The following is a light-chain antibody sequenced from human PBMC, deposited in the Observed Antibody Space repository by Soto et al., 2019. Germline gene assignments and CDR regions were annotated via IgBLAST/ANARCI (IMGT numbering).Light chain of an antibody. V-gene: IGLV6-57*04. CDR1: SGSIASNY. Sequence: NFMLTQPHSVSESPGKTVTISCTRSSGSIASNYVQWYQQRPGSAPTTVIYEDNQRPSGVPDRFSGSIDSSSNSASLTSSGRKTEDEADYSFRSMIAAMGVFGSGTQLTVL. CDR2: EDN. J-gene: IGLJ6*01. CDR3: RSMIAAMGV.